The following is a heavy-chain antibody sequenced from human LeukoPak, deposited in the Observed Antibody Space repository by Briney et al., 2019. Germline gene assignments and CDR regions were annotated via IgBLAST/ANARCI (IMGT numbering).Heavy chain of an antibody. CDR3: ARAVGSSSWYALYWFDP. J-gene: IGHJ5*02. CDR1: GDSVSSNSAA. Sequence: SQTLPLTCAISGDSVSSNSAAWNWIRQSPSRGLEWLGRTYYRFKWYNDYAVSVKSRITINPDTSKNQFSLQLNSVTPEDTAVYYCARAVGSSSWYALYWFDPWGQGTLVTVSS. D-gene: IGHD6-6*01. V-gene: IGHV6-1*01. CDR2: TYYRFKWYN.